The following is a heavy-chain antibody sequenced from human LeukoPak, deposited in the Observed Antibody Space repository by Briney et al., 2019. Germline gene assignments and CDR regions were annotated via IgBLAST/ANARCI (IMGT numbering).Heavy chain of an antibody. CDR1: GFTFSSYA. J-gene: IGHJ4*02. D-gene: IGHD3-10*01. Sequence: GGSLRLSCAASGFTFSSYAMSWVRQAPGKGLEWVSAISGSGGSTHYADSVKGRFTISRDNSKNTLYLQMNSLRAEDTAVYYCAKVLNYYGSGYFDYWGQGTWSPSPQ. V-gene: IGHV3-23*01. CDR2: ISGSGGST. CDR3: AKVLNYYGSGYFDY.